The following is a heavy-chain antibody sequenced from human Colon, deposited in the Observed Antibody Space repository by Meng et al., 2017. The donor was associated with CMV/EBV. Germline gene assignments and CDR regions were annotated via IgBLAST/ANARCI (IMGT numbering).Heavy chain of an antibody. Sequence: GYKFLQYCNRWVRRAPGQGLEWVGRSMAYNYKTELAEKFQGRVTVTLDLSTDTAFLGLRSLRYDDTAIYYCAKDQDGDYSNYQHFDYWGQGTLVTVSS. V-gene: IGHV1-18*01. CDR2: SMAYNYKT. D-gene: IGHD4-11*01. J-gene: IGHJ4*02. CDR3: AKDQDGDYSNYQHFDY. CDR1: GYKFLQYC.